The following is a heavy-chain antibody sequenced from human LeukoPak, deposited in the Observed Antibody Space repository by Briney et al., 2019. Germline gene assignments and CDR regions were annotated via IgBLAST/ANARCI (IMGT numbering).Heavy chain of an antibody. CDR3: ARAPIAVAGIASHFDY. D-gene: IGHD6-19*01. J-gene: IGHJ4*02. CDR1: GSTFSSYA. V-gene: IGHV1-69*13. CDR2: IIPIFGTA. Sequence: SVKVSCKASGSTFSSYAISWVRQAPGQGLEWMGGIIPIFGTANYAQKFQGRVTITADESTSTAYMELSSLRSEDTAVYYCARAPIAVAGIASHFDYWGQGTLVTVSS.